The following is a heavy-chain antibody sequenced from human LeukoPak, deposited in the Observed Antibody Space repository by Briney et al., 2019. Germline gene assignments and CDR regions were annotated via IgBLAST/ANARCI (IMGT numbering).Heavy chain of an antibody. CDR3: ATWNFLTAAAFDF. V-gene: IGHV4-39*07. J-gene: IGHJ4*02. Sequence: SETLSLTCTVSGGSINNNNYYWGWIRQPPGKGLEWIASIYYSGSTYYNPSLKSRVTMSVDTSKNQFSLKLSSVTAADTAVYYCATWNFLTAAAFDFWGQGTLVTVSS. D-gene: IGHD6-25*01. CDR1: GGSINNNNYY. CDR2: IYYSGST.